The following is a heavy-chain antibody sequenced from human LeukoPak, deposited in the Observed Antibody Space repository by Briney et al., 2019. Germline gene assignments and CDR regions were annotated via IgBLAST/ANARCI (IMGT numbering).Heavy chain of an antibody. V-gene: IGHV1-8*01. J-gene: IGHJ5*02. CDR2: MDPNSGNT. Sequence: ASVTVSCKPSGYTLTSYDINWVRQAAGHGLQWMGWMDPNSGNTVYAQKFQGRVTMNRNTSISTAYMELSSLRSEDTAVYYCARGRIAVAGGWFDRWGQGTLVTASS. CDR3: ARGRIAVAGGWFDR. CDR1: GYTLTSYD. D-gene: IGHD6-19*01.